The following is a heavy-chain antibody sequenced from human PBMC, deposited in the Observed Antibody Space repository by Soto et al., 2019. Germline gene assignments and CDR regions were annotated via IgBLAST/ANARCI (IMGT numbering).Heavy chain of an antibody. D-gene: IGHD3-10*01. CDR2: ISYDGSNK. V-gene: IGHV3-30*18. CDR3: AKAGITYYYGSGSYYKEDY. J-gene: IGHJ4*02. Sequence: GGSLRLSCAASGFTFSSYGMHWVRQAPGKGLEWVAVISYDGSNKYYADSVKGRFTISRDNSKNTLYLQMNSLRAEDTAVYYCAKAGITYYYGSGSYYKEDYWGQGTLVTVSS. CDR1: GFTFSSYG.